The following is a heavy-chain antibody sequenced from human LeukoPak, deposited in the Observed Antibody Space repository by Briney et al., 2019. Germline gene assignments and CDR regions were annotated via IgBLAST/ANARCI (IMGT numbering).Heavy chain of an antibody. CDR1: GGSISSYY. CDR2: IYYRGNT. CDR3: ARAHRLVLHYFDS. V-gene: IGHV4-59*12. D-gene: IGHD2-15*01. Sequence: PSETLSLTCTVSGGSISSYYWSWIRQPPGKGLEWIGNIYYRGNTYFNPSLKSRVIISVDTSKNQFSLKLTSVTAADTAVYYCARAHRLVLHYFDSWGQGTLVTVSS. J-gene: IGHJ4*02.